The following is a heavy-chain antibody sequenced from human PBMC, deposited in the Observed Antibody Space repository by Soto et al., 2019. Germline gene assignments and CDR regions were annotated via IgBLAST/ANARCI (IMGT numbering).Heavy chain of an antibody. J-gene: IGHJ4*02. CDR1: GFTVSSNY. CDR2: IYSGGST. CDR3: ARASPHGHNYYDYSLPLDY. Sequence: PGGSLRLSCAASGFTVSSNYMSWVRQAPGKGLEWVSVIYSGGSTYYADSVKGRFTISRDNSKNTLYLQMNSLRAEDTAVYYCARASPHGHNYYDYSLPLDYWGQGNLVTVSS. D-gene: IGHD3-22*01. V-gene: IGHV3-53*01.